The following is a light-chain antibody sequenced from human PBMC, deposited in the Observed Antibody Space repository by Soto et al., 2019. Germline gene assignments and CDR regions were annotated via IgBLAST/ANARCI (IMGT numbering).Light chain of an antibody. Sequence: MLKQSPGTLSLSPGERATLSCRASQSVSSNYLAWYQQKPGQAPRLLIYDASNRATGIPARFSGSGSGTDFTLTISSLEPEDFAVYYCQQRSNWPRTFGQGTNVDIK. CDR2: DAS. V-gene: IGKV3-11*01. J-gene: IGKJ1*01. CDR1: QSVSSNY. CDR3: QQRSNWPRT.